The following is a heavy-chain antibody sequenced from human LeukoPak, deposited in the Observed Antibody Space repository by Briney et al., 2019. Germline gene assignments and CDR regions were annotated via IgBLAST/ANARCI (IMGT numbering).Heavy chain of an antibody. CDR2: LTSKGAGGTT. CDR3: SWEQDASLGRRLGN. Sequence: PGGSLRLSCAASGFTFSSYGMHWVRQAPGKGLEWVGRLTSKGAGGTTDYSAPVKGRFTISRDDSKNMLYLQMNSLKIEDTAVYFCSWEQDASLGRRLGNWGQGTLVTVSS. V-gene: IGHV3-15*01. D-gene: IGHD1/OR15-1a*01. J-gene: IGHJ4*02. CDR1: GFTFSSYG.